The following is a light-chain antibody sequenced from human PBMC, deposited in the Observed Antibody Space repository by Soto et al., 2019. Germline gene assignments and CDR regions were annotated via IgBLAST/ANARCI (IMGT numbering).Light chain of an antibody. Sequence: EIVLKLSPGTLSLSPGEGATLSCRASQSVSTNFFAWYQQKPGQAPRLLIYGASTRATGIPDRFSGSGSGTDFTLTISRLEPEDFAVYYCQQYGRTSWTFGQGTKV. CDR3: QQYGRTSWT. CDR1: QSVSTNF. V-gene: IGKV3-20*01. J-gene: IGKJ1*01. CDR2: GAS.